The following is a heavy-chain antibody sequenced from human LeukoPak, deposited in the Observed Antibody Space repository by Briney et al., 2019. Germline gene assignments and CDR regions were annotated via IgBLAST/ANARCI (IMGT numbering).Heavy chain of an antibody. V-gene: IGHV3-21*01. CDR1: GFTFSSYT. Sequence: PGGSLRLSCAASGFTFSSYTMNWVRQAPGKGLEWVSCISSSSDNIYYADSVKGRFTISRDNAKNSLYLQMNSLRAEDTAVYYCARDGVVFGVDSFDYWGQGTLVTVSS. J-gene: IGHJ4*02. D-gene: IGHD3-3*01. CDR2: ISSSSDNI. CDR3: ARDGVVFGVDSFDY.